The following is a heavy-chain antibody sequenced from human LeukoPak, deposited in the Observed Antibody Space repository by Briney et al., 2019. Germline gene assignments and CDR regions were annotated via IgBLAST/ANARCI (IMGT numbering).Heavy chain of an antibody. D-gene: IGHD6-13*01. J-gene: IGHJ3*02. CDR3: ARVQGLAAAAGDAFDI. Sequence: PSQTLSLTCTVSGGSISSGGYYWSWIRQHPGKGLEWIGYIYYSGSTYYNPSLKSRVTISVGTSKNQFSLKLSSVTAADTAVYYCARVQGLAAAAGDAFDIWGQGTMVTVSS. CDR2: IYYSGST. V-gene: IGHV4-31*03. CDR1: GGSISSGGYY.